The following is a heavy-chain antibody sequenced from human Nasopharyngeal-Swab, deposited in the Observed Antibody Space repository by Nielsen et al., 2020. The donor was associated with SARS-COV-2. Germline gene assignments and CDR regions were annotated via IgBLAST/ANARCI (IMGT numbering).Heavy chain of an antibody. Sequence: ASVKVSCKVSGYTLTELSMHWVRQAPGKGLEWMGGFDPEDGETIYAQKFQGRVTMTRNTSISTAYMELSSLRSEDTAVYYCARAIRRIQLSNYYYMDVWGKGTTVTVSS. CDR1: GYTLTELS. V-gene: IGHV1-24*01. CDR2: FDPEDGET. D-gene: IGHD5-18*01. J-gene: IGHJ6*03. CDR3: ARAIRRIQLSNYYYMDV.